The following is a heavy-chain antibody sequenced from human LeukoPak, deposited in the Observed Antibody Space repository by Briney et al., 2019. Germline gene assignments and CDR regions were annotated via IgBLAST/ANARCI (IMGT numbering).Heavy chain of an antibody. CDR1: GGSISGSY. CDR2: MYNSGST. Sequence: SETLSLTCTVSGGSISGSYWSWIRQPPGKGLEWIAYMYNSGSTNYNPSLKSRVTISIDTSKNQFSLKLSSLTAADTAIYYCARGIASYRDYGYWGQGILVTVSS. V-gene: IGHV4-59*01. CDR3: ARGIASYRDYGY. J-gene: IGHJ4*02. D-gene: IGHD4-17*01.